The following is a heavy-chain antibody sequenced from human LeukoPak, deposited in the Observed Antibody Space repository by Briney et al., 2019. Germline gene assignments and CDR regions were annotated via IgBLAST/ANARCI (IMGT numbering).Heavy chain of an antibody. Sequence: HPGGSLRLSCAASGFTFSSYGMHWVRQAPGKGLEWVAFIRYDGSNKYYADSVKGRFTISRDNSKNTLCLQMNSLRAEDTAVYYCAKALLRFLEWTFDPWGQGTLVTVSS. J-gene: IGHJ5*02. CDR1: GFTFSSYG. D-gene: IGHD3-3*01. CDR2: IRYDGSNK. V-gene: IGHV3-30*02. CDR3: AKALLRFLEWTFDP.